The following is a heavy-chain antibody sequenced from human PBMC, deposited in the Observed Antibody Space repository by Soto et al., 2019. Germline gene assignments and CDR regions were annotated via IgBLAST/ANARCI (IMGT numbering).Heavy chain of an antibody. Sequence: LKLSCAASGFTFSSYWMHWVRQAPWKGLMWVSRINSDGSSINYADFVKGRLIISRDNAKNTLYLQMNSLRAEDTAVYYCARNSPGVYALWVDVWGQGTTVTVSS. CDR1: GFTFSSYW. CDR2: INSDGSSI. J-gene: IGHJ6*02. V-gene: IGHV3-74*01. CDR3: ARNSPGVYALWVDV. D-gene: IGHD2-8*01.